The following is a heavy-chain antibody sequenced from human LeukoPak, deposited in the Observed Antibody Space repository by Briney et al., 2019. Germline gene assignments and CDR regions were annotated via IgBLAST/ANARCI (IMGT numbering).Heavy chain of an antibody. V-gene: IGHV4-39*01. J-gene: IGHJ4*02. CDR1: GGSISSSSYY. CDR3: ARRIFGCKCWTFDL. Sequence: SETLSLTCTVSGGSISSSSYYWGWIRQPPGKGLEWIGSVYYTGNSYYNPSLQSRVTISIDTSKNQFSLRLSPVTAADTAVYYCARRIFGCKCWTFDLWGQGTLLPVSS. D-gene: IGHD3-3*01. CDR2: VYYTGNS.